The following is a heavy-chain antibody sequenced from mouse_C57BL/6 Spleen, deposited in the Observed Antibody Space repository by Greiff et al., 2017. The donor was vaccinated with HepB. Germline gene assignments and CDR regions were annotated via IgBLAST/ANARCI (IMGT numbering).Heavy chain of an antibody. Sequence: VQLQQPGAELVMPGASVKLSCKASGYTFTSYWMHWVKQRPGQGLEWIGEIDPSDSYTNYNQKFKGKSTLTVDKSSSTAYMQLSSLTSEDSAVYYCARVETAQVPFAYWGQGTLVTVSA. D-gene: IGHD3-2*02. CDR2: IDPSDSYT. CDR1: GYTFTSYW. CDR3: ARVETAQVPFAY. V-gene: IGHV1-69*01. J-gene: IGHJ3*01.